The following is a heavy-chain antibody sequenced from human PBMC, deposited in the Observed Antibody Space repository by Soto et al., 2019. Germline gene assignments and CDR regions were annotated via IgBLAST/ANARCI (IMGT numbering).Heavy chain of an antibody. V-gene: IGHV4-59*01. Sequence: QVQLQESGPGLVKPSETLSLTCIVSGGSISNNYWGWIRQPPGKELEYIGYIYYSGATNYNPSLKSRLTISVDTSKNQFSLKLNSVTAADTAVYYCARVLGGRNLFDYWGQGTLVTVSS. CDR1: GGSISNNY. CDR3: ARVLGGRNLFDY. J-gene: IGHJ4*02. D-gene: IGHD3-16*01. CDR2: IYYSGAT.